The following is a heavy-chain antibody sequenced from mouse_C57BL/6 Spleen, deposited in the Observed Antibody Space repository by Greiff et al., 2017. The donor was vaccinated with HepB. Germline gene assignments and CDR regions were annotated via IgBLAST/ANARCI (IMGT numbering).Heavy chain of an antibody. V-gene: IGHV10-3*01. CDR2: IRSKSSNYAT. D-gene: IGHD1-1*01. J-gene: IGHJ4*01. CDR1: GFTFNTYA. Sequence: EVQLVESGGGLVQPKGSLKLSCAASGFTFNTYAMHWVRQAPGKGLEWVARIRSKSSNYATYYADSVKDRFTISRDDSQSMLYLQMNNLKTEDTAMYYCVGGLYGSSPYYAMDYWGQGTSVTVSS. CDR3: VGGLYGSSPYYAMDY.